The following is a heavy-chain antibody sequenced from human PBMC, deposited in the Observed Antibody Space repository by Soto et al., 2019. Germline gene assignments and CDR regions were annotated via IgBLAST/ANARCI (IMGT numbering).Heavy chain of an antibody. J-gene: IGHJ4*02. Sequence: GGSLRLSCVASGFTFSRFDMSWVRQAPGKGLEWVSAISNSGSSPSYADSVKGRFTISRDNAKNTLYLQMNSLRAEDTAVYYCAIAVAGTVFDYWGQGTLVTVSS. V-gene: IGHV3-23*01. D-gene: IGHD6-19*01. CDR3: AIAVAGTVFDY. CDR2: ISNSGSSP. CDR1: GFTFSRFD.